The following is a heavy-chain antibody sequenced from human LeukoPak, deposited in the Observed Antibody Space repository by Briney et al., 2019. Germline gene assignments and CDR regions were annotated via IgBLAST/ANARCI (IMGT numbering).Heavy chain of an antibody. CDR3: ATLGETSGWYPDH. CDR2: VRSKGYNYAT. Sequence: GGSLKLSCAASGFTVSGSAIHWVRQASGKGLEWRGRVRSKGYNYATAYGASVKGRFIISRDDSKSTAYLQMSSLKSADTAVYYCATLGETSGWYPDHWGQGTLVTVSS. J-gene: IGHJ4*02. V-gene: IGHV3-73*01. D-gene: IGHD6-19*01. CDR1: GFTVSGSA.